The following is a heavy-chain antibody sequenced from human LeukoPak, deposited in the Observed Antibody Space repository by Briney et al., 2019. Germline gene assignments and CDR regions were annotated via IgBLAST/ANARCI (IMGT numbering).Heavy chain of an antibody. Sequence: ASVKVSCKASGYTFTSYGISWVRQAPGQGLEWMGWISAYNGNTNYAQKLQGRVTMTTDTSTSTAYMELRSLRSDDTAVYYCARLFSSSWYFRGDYFDYWGQGTLVTVSS. CDR2: ISAYNGNT. D-gene: IGHD6-13*01. J-gene: IGHJ4*02. CDR3: ARLFSSSWYFRGDYFDY. V-gene: IGHV1-18*01. CDR1: GYTFTSYG.